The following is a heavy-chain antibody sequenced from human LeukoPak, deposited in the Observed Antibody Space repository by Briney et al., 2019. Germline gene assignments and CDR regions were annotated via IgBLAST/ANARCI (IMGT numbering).Heavy chain of an antibody. V-gene: IGHV3-23*01. Sequence: GGSLGLSCAASGFTFSSYAMSWVRQAPGKGLEWVSAISGSGGSTYYADSVKGRFTISRDNSKNTLYLQMNSLRAEDTAVYYCAKVVTMIVVVSTPFDYWGQGTLVTVSS. D-gene: IGHD3-22*01. CDR1: GFTFSSYA. J-gene: IGHJ4*02. CDR2: ISGSGGST. CDR3: AKVVTMIVVVSTPFDY.